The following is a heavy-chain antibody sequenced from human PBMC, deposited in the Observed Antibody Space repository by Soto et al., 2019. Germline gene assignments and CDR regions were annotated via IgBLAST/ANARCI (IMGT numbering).Heavy chain of an antibody. V-gene: IGHV4-30-4*01. CDR1: GVSITSGDYY. CDR3: VRGDPGACSSTSCSVAFDL. CDR2: IYYSGST. J-gene: IGHJ3*01. Sequence: QVQLQESGPGLVKPSQTLSLTCTVSGVSITSGDYYWNWIRQPPGKGLEWIGSIYYSGSTYYSPSLKSRVSITLGTSKNQFSLKLSSVTAAATAVYYCVRGDPGACSSTSCSVAFDLWGRGAKVAVSS. D-gene: IGHD2-2*01.